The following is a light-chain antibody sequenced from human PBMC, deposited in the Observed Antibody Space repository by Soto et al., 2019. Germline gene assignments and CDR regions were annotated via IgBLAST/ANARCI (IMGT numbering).Light chain of an antibody. CDR3: QQRSNWPLT. V-gene: IGKV3-11*01. Sequence: EIVLTQSPATLSLSPGERATLSCRASQRVSSYLAWYQQKPGKAPRLLIYDASNRATGIPARFSGSGSGTDFTLTISSLEPEDFAVYYCQQRSNWPLTFGGGNKVEIK. CDR2: DAS. CDR1: QRVSSY. J-gene: IGKJ4*01.